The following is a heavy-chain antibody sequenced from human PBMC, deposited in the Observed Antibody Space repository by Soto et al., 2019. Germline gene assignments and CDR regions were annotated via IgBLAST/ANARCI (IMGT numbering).Heavy chain of an antibody. CDR3: ARERGIGSDCWECVDY. V-gene: IGHV3-7*01. J-gene: IGHJ4*02. Sequence: XGSLRLSCEASGVTFSRYWMTWVRQAPGKGLEWVANIKEDGSEKNYVDSVEGRFTISRDSAKNTLYLQMNSVRVEDTAVYYCARERGIGSDCWECVDYWGRGTLVTVSS. D-gene: IGHD5-12*01. CDR2: IKEDGSEK. CDR1: GVTFSRYW.